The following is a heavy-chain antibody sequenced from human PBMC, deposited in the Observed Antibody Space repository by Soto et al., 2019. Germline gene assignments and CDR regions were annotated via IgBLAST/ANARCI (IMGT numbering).Heavy chain of an antibody. CDR3: TKEGCLLGASTSYRFDF. V-gene: IGHV3-30*18. D-gene: IGHD3-16*02. Sequence: QVQLVESGGGVVQPGGSLRLSCAASGFTFSNYGMHWVRQAPGKGLDWVSVVSNEGGTVYYADSVKGRFTISRDNSRNTMYLQMNSLRSDGTAVYYCTKEGCLLGASTSYRFDFWGQGTLVTVSS. J-gene: IGHJ4*02. CDR1: GFTFSNYG. CDR2: VSNEGGTV.